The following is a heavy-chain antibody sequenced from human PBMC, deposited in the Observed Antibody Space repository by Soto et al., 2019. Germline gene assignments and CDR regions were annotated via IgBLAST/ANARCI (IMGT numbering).Heavy chain of an antibody. V-gene: IGHV2-5*02. CDR3: AHRHDSSGYPMNYFDY. Sequence: SCPTLVNPTQTLTLTCTFSGFSLSTSGVGVGWIRQPPGKALEWLALIYWDDDKRYSPSLKSRLTITKDTSKNQVVLTMTNMDPVDTATDYSAHRHDSSGYPMNYFDYWGQGTLVTVSS. CDR1: GFSLSTSGVG. D-gene: IGHD3-22*01. J-gene: IGHJ4*02. CDR2: IYWDDDK.